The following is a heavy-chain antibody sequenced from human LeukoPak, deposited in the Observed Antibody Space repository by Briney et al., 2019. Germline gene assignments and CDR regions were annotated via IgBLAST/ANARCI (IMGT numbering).Heavy chain of an antibody. Sequence: GGSLQISCKGSGYSFTSYWIAWVRQLPGKGLEWMGIINPGDSHTRYSPSFQGQVTISADKSISTAYLQWSSLKASDTAIYYCATRKTGTTWGGWFDPWGQGTLVTVSS. CDR3: ATRKTGTTWGGWFDP. CDR2: INPGDSHT. J-gene: IGHJ5*02. CDR1: GYSFTSYW. V-gene: IGHV5-51*01. D-gene: IGHD1-7*01.